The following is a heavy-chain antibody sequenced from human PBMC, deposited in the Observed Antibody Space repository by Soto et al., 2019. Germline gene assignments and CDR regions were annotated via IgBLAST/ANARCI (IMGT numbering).Heavy chain of an antibody. D-gene: IGHD2-2*01. CDR2: IYYSGST. J-gene: IGHJ5*02. Sequence: PSETLSLTCTVSGGSISSSSYYWGWIRQPPGKGLEWIGSIYYSGSTYYNPSLKSRVTISVDTSKNQFSLKLSSVTAADTAVYYCASCSSTSFWFDPWGQGTLVTVSS. CDR1: GGSISSSSYY. CDR3: ASCSSTSFWFDP. V-gene: IGHV4-39*01.